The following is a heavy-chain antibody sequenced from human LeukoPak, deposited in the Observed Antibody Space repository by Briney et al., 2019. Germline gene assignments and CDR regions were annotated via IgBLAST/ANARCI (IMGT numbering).Heavy chain of an antibody. V-gene: IGHV4-59*08. CDR3: ARTRDYYDSSGYYYDY. CDR2: IYYSGST. CDR1: GDSISSYY. Sequence: PSETLSLTCTVSGDSISSYYWSWIRQPPGKGLEWIGYIYYSGSTNYNPSLKSRVTISVDTSKNQFSLKLSSVTATDTAVYYCARTRDYYDSSGYYYDYWGQGTLATVSS. J-gene: IGHJ4*02. D-gene: IGHD3-22*01.